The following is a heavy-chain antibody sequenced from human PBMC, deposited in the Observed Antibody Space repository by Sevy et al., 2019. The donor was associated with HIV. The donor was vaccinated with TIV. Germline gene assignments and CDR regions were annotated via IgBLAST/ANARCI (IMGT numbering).Heavy chain of an antibody. Sequence: ASVKFSGKASGGTFSNYAISWVRQAPGQGLEWMGGFIPMFDTANSAQKFQGRVTLTADGSTSTAYMELSSLRSEDTAVYYCASSYYESSGYSPLYYYGMDVWGQGTTVTVSS. CDR3: ASSYYESSGYSPLYYYGMDV. CDR1: GGTFSNYA. D-gene: IGHD3-22*01. J-gene: IGHJ6*02. V-gene: IGHV1-69*13. CDR2: FIPMFDTA.